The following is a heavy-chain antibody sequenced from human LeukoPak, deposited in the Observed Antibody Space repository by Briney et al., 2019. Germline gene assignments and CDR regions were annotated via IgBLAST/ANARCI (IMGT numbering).Heavy chain of an antibody. CDR1: GGSISSSSW. J-gene: IGHJ5*02. D-gene: IGHD3-10*01. CDR3: ARLGLLWFGDPSSWFDP. V-gene: IGHV4-4*02. CDR2: VFHDGSP. Sequence: SGTLSLTCAVSGGSISSSSWWSWVRPPPGKGLEWIGEVFHDGSPNYNPSFRGRVTILVDKSKNQFSLNLGSLTAADTAMYYCARLGLLWFGDPSSWFDPWGQGTLVTVSS.